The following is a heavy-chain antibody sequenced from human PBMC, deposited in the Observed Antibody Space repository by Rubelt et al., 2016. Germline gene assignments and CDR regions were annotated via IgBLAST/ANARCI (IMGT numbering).Heavy chain of an antibody. CDR3: ARDPLPVRGVIMTPTH. CDR1: GYTFTSYG. CDR2: ISAYNGNT. D-gene: IGHD3-10*01. V-gene: IGHV1-18*01. J-gene: IGHJ4*02. Sequence: QVQLVQSGAEVKKPGASVKVSCKASGYTFTSYGISWVRQAPGQGLEWMGWISAYNGNTNYAQKRQGRGTMNTDISTSTAYMELRGLRSADTAVYYCARDPLPVRGVIMTPTHWGQGTLVTVSS.